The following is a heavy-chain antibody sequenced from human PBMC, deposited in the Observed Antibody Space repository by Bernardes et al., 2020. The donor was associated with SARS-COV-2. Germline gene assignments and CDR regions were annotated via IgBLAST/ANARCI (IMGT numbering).Heavy chain of an antibody. CDR3: ARQIGSLHIVVGVCVPRGEPCYFES. V-gene: IGHV4-39*01. J-gene: IGHJ4*02. CDR2: ISYSGST. CDR1: GDSMSSRRYY. D-gene: IGHD2-21*01. Sequence: SETLSLTCTVSGDSMSSRRYYWGWIRQPPGKGLEWIGSISYSGSTNYNPSLKSRVTISVDTSKQQFSLKLSSVTAADTAVYFCARQIGSLHIVVGVCVPRGEPCYFESWGQGAVGTVSS.